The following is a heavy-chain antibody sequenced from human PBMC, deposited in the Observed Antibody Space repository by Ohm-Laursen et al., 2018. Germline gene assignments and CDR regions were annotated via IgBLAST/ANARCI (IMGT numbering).Heavy chain of an antibody. J-gene: IGHJ6*02. Sequence: SETLSLTCTVSGGSISGYYWSWIRQPPGKGLEWIVYLYESGRTNYNPSLKSRVTISVDTSKYQFSLKLSSVTAADTAVYYCARGGYSGYDAYYYYYYGMDVWGQGTTVTVSS. CDR2: LYESGRT. CDR3: ARGGYSGYDAYYYYYYGMDV. D-gene: IGHD5-12*01. CDR1: GGSISGYY. V-gene: IGHV4-59*08.